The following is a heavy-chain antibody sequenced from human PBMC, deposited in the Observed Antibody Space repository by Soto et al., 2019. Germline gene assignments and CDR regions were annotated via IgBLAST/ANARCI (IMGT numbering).Heavy chain of an antibody. J-gene: IGHJ3*02. CDR3: AKLITMVRGVIMDAFDI. CDR2: ISYDGNNK. CDR1: GFTFSSYG. V-gene: IGHV3-30*18. Sequence: GGSLRLSCAASGFTFSSYGMHWVRQAPGKGLEWVAVISYDGNNKYYADSVKGRFTISRDNSKNTLYLQMNSLRAEDTAVYYCAKLITMVRGVIMDAFDIWGQGTMVTVSS. D-gene: IGHD3-10*01.